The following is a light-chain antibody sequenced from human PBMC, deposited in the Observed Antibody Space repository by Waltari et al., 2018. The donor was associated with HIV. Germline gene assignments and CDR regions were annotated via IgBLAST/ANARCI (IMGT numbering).Light chain of an antibody. J-gene: IGLJ1*01. Sequence: QSALTQPASLSGSPGQSITISCSGFRSDIGDYNYVSWYQQNQGKVPKLIIYDVKYRPSGVSNRFSGSKSNSAAFLNISGLQTVDEAVYHCCSYTSGSTHVFGTGTEVTVL. CDR2: DVK. CDR3: CSYTSGSTHV. CDR1: RSDIGDYNY. V-gene: IGLV2-14*03.